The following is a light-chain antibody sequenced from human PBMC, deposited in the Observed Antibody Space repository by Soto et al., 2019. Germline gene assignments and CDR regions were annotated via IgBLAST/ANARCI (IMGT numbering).Light chain of an antibody. CDR2: DAS. CDR3: QQFNSYPLT. V-gene: IGKV1-13*02. CDR1: QGISSS. J-gene: IGKJ4*02. Sequence: AFQLTQSPSSLSASVGDRVTITCRASQGISSSLAWYQQKPGKAPKLLIYDASRFESGVLSRFSVSGSGTDFTLTISSLQPEDFATDYCQQFNSYPLTFGGGTKVESK.